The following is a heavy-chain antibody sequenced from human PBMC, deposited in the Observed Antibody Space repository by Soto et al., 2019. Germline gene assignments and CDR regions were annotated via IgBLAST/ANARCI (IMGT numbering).Heavy chain of an antibody. D-gene: IGHD3-10*01. CDR3: VRVGYAYGNDP. CDR2: ISPSGGTI. CDR1: GFTFSDYY. V-gene: IGHV3-11*01. Sequence: QVQLVESGGGLVKPGGSLRLSCAASGFTFSDYYMSWIRQAPGKGLEWVSYISPSGGTIYYADSVKGRFTLSRDNAKNALYLQMNSLRAEDTAVYHCVRVGYAYGNDPWGQGTLVAVSS. J-gene: IGHJ5*02.